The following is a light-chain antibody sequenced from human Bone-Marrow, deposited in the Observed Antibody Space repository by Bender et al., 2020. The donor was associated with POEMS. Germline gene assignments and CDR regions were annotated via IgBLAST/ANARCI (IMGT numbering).Light chain of an antibody. V-gene: IGLV2-11*01. CDR3: SSYTENDTL. CDR1: SSDVGGYNY. J-gene: IGLJ3*02. Sequence: QSALTQPRSVSGSPGQSVTISCTGTSSDVGGYNYVSWYQQHPGKAPKLIIYETSLRPSGFSSRFSGSKSQGTASLTISGLQADDEAVYFCSSYTENDTLFGGGTSLTVL. CDR2: ETS.